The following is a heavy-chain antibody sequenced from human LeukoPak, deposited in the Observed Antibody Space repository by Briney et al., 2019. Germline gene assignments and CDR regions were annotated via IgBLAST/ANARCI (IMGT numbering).Heavy chain of an antibody. V-gene: IGHV3-23*01. CDR1: GFTFSSYA. D-gene: IGHD2/OR15-2a*01. J-gene: IGHJ6*02. CDR2: ISGSGGST. Sequence: GGSLRLSCAASGFTFSSYAMSWVRQAPGKGLEWVSAISGSGGSTYYADSVKGRFTISRDNSKNTLYLQMNSLRAEDTAVYYCVWNGWLLSFYYGMDVWGQGTTVTVSS. CDR3: VWNGWLLSFYYGMDV.